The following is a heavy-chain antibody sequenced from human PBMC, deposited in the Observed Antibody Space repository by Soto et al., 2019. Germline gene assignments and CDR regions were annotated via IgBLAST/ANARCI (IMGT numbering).Heavy chain of an antibody. D-gene: IGHD3-3*01. Sequence: QVQLVESGGGVVQPGRSLRLSCAASGFTFSSYGMHWVRQAPGKGLEGVSVVWYDGSNKYYADSVKGRFTISRDNSKNTLYLQMNSLRAEDTAVYYCARGAYDFCSGYNYWGQGTRVTVSS. CDR2: VWYDGSNK. CDR3: ARGAYDFCSGYNY. J-gene: IGHJ4*02. V-gene: IGHV3-33*01. CDR1: GFTFSSYG.